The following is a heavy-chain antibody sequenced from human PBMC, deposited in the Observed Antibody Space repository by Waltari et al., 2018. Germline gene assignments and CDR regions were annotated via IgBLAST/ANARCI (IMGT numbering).Heavy chain of an antibody. Sequence: QVQLQESGPGLVKPSETLSLTCTVSGGSISSHYWSWIRQPPGKGLEWIGSIYHSGSPYYNPSLKSRVTISVDTSKNQFSLKLSSVTAADTAVYYCARRRGSFDYWGQGTLVTVSS. D-gene: IGHD3-10*01. J-gene: IGHJ4*02. CDR2: IYHSGSP. V-gene: IGHV4-59*08. CDR1: GGSISSHY. CDR3: ARRRGSFDY.